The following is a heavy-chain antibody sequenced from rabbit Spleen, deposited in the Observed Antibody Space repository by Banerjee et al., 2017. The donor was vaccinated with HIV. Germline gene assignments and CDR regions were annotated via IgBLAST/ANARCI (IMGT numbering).Heavy chain of an antibody. CDR2: IYTDGSGST. Sequence: QSLEESGGGLVQPEGSLTLPCTASGFSFSSSYYICWVRQAPGKGLEWIGCIYTDGSGSTAYASWAKGRFTISKTSSTTVTLQMTSLTAADTATYFCARDSGSSFSSYGMDLWGQGTLVTVS. CDR3: ARDSGSSFSSYGMDL. CDR1: GFSFSSSYY. D-gene: IGHD8-1*01. V-gene: IGHV1S40*01. J-gene: IGHJ6*01.